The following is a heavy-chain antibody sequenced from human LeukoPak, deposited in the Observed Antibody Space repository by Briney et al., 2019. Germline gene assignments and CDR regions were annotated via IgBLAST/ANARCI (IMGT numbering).Heavy chain of an antibody. CDR3: ARDSRLASRTGTFDS. J-gene: IGHJ4*02. D-gene: IGHD1-7*01. CDR2: IFHNGDT. V-gene: IGHV4-30-2*01. Sequence: SQTLSLTCTISGGSFSWGGSYWSWIRQPPGKGLEWLGYIFHNGDTYYNSSLKSRVSLSVDKANKKFSLRLTSVTAADTAVYFCARDSRLASRTGTFDSWGQGTLVIVSP. CDR1: GGSFSWGGSY.